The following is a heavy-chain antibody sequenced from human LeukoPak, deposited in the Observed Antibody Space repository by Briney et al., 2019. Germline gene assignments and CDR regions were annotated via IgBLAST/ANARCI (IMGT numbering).Heavy chain of an antibody. CDR3: TRVRVRYSLLAIDS. Sequence: GGSLRLSCTASGFTFSSTSKNWVRQAPGKGLEWVSAISGSGTGTYYADSVKGRFTISRDNAKNTVYLQMNSLRAEDTAVYYCTRVRVRYSLLAIDSCGQGIMVTVSS. J-gene: IGHJ3*02. CDR1: GFTFSSTS. CDR2: ISGSGTGT. V-gene: IGHV3-23*01. D-gene: IGHD2-15*01.